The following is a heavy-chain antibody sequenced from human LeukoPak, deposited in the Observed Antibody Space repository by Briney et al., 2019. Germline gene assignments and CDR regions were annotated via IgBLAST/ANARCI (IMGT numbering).Heavy chain of an antibody. CDR3: ATVPHSTSSDY. CDR1: GASFRSYY. V-gene: IGHV4-59*01. J-gene: IGHJ4*02. D-gene: IGHD6-6*01. CDR2: IYYSGST. Sequence: SETLSLTCTVSGASFRSYYLSWIRQPPGKGLEWIGYIYYSGSTNYNPSLKSRVTISVDTSKNQFSLKLSSVTAADTAVYYCATVPHSTSSDYWGQGTLVTVSS.